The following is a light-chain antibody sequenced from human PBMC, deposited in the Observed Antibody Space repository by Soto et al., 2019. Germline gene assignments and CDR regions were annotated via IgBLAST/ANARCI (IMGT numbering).Light chain of an antibody. J-gene: IGKJ1*01. Sequence: DIQMTQSPSTLSASVGDRVAITCRASQSISQWVAWYQQKPGRAPELLIYDASELKSGVPSRFSGSGSGTEFSLTITSLQPDDSAMYYCQQYNGYSWTFGRGTKVEIK. CDR3: QQYNGYSWT. CDR2: DAS. CDR1: QSISQW. V-gene: IGKV1-5*01.